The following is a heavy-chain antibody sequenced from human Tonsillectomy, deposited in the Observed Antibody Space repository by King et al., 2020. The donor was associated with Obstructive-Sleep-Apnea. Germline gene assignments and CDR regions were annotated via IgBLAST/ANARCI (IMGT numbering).Heavy chain of an antibody. CDR2: INTNTGSP. J-gene: IGHJ4*02. D-gene: IGHD3-3*01. Sequence: VQLVESGSELKKPGASVKVSCKASGYSFTTYAMNWVRQAPGQGLEWMGWINTNTGSPTYAQGFTGRFVFSLDTSVSTAYLQISSLKAEDTAVYFCTRAERNTMTGGGYWGQGTLVTVSS. CDR3: TRAERNTMTGGGY. CDR1: GYSFTTYA. V-gene: IGHV7-4-1*02.